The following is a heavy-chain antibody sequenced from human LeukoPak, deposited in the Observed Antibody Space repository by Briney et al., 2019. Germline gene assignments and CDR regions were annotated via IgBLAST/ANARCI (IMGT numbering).Heavy chain of an antibody. J-gene: IGHJ4*02. V-gene: IGHV3-53*01. CDR3: AKRGSTIRYFDY. D-gene: IGHD2-2*01. CDR2: IYSGGTT. CDR1: GFSVSSNY. Sequence: PGGSLRLSCAASGFSVSSNYMSWVRQAPGKGLEWVSVIYSGGTTYYADSVKGRFTISRDNSKNTLYLQMNSLRAEDTAVYYCAKRGSTIRYFDYWGQGTLVTVSS.